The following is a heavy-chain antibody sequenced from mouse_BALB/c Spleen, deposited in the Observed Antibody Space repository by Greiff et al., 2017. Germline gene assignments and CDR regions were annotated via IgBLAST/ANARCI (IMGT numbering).Heavy chain of an antibody. Sequence: EVKLEESGGGLVQPGGSRKLSCAASGFTFSSFGMHWVRQAPEKGLEWVAYISSGSSTIYYADTVKGRFTISRDNPKNTLFLQMTSLRSEDTAMYYCARVSLNWTWFAYWGQGTLVTVSA. J-gene: IGHJ3*01. CDR3: ARVSLNWTWFAY. CDR2: ISSGSSTI. D-gene: IGHD4-1*01. CDR1: GFTFSSFG. V-gene: IGHV5-17*02.